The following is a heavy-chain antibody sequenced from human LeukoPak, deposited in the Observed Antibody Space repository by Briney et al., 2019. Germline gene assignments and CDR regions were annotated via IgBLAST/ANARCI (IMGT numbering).Heavy chain of an antibody. CDR1: GFTFSGSA. D-gene: IGHD3-3*01. V-gene: IGHV3-73*01. Sequence: GGSLKLSCAASGFTFSGSAMHWVRQASGKGMDWVGRIRSKANSYATAYAASVKGRFTISRDNSKNTLYLQMNSLRAEDTAVYYCAKVAIFGVVIPFYFDYWGQGTLVTVSS. CDR3: AKVAIFGVVIPFYFDY. CDR2: IRSKANSYAT. J-gene: IGHJ4*02.